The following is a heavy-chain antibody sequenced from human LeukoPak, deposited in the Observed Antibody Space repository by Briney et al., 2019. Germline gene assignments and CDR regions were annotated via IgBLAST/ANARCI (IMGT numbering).Heavy chain of an antibody. CDR1: GGSISSYY. V-gene: IGHV4-4*07. Sequence: SETLSPACTVSGGSISSYYWSWIRQPAGKGLEWIGRIYTSGSTNYNPSLKSRVTMSVDTSKNQFSLKLSSVTAADTAVYYCARGSAVVSALDYWGQGTLVTVSS. CDR3: ARGSAVVSALDY. D-gene: IGHD3-22*01. J-gene: IGHJ4*02. CDR2: IYTSGST.